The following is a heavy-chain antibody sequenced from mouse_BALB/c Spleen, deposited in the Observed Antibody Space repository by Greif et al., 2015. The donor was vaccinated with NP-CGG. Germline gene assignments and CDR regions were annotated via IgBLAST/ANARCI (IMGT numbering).Heavy chain of an antibody. Sequence: EVMLVESGGGLVKPGGSLKLSCAASGFTFSSYAMSWVRQTPEKRLEWVASISSGGSTYYPDSVKGRFTISRDNARNILYLQMSRLRSEDTAMYYCARDDGYWLLDYWGQGTTLTVSS. D-gene: IGHD2-3*01. J-gene: IGHJ2*01. CDR2: ISSGGST. CDR1: GFTFSSYA. CDR3: ARDDGYWLLDY. V-gene: IGHV5-6-5*01.